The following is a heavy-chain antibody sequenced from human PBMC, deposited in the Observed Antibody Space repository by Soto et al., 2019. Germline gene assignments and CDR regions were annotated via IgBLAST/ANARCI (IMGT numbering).Heavy chain of an antibody. D-gene: IGHD3-22*01. Sequence: GASVKVSCKGSGNTFTYVYLHWVRQAPGQALEWMGWITPFNGNTKYAQKFQDRVTFTGDTFLNTAYMELSSLRSDDTAMFYCASGRYDASGYFDYWGQGTLVTVSS. CDR2: ITPFNGNT. CDR1: GNTFTYVY. V-gene: IGHV1-45*02. CDR3: ASGRYDASGYFDY. J-gene: IGHJ4*02.